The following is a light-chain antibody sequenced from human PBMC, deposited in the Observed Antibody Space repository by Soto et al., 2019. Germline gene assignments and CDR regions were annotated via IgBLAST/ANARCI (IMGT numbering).Light chain of an antibody. CDR2: RAS. CDR1: QSISTW. CDR3: QQYTTYSGT. Sequence: DIQMTQSPSTLSASVGDRVTITCRASQSISTWLAWYQQKPGTAPKLLIYRASNLESGVPSRFSGSGSGTELTLPISSLQPDDFATYYCQQYTTYSGTFGPGTKVDIK. V-gene: IGKV1-5*03. J-gene: IGKJ3*01.